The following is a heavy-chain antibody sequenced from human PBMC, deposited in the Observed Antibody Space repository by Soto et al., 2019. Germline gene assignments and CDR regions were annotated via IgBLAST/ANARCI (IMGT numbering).Heavy chain of an antibody. D-gene: IGHD3-10*01. CDR1: GYSFTNYW. J-gene: IGHJ6*02. CDR2: IYPGDSDT. V-gene: IGHV5-51*01. Sequence: PGESLKISCKGSGYSFTNYWIGWVRQMPGKGLEWMGIIYPGDSDTRYSPSFQGQVTISADKSISTAYLQWSSLKASDTAMYYCARAMVRGNNHYVVDVWGQGTTVIVSS. CDR3: ARAMVRGNNHYVVDV.